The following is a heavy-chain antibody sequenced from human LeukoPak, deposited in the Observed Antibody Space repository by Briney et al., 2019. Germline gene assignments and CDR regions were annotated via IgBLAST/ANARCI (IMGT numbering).Heavy chain of an antibody. Sequence: ASVKVSCKASGYTFTSYYMHWVRQAPGQRLEWMGWINAGNGNTKYSQKFQGRVTITRDTSASTAYMELSSLRSEDTAVYYCASPKETTVTNYYYYGMDVWGQGTTVTVSS. CDR1: GYTFTSYY. J-gene: IGHJ6*02. CDR2: INAGNGNT. V-gene: IGHV1-3*01. CDR3: ASPKETTVTNYYYYGMDV. D-gene: IGHD4-11*01.